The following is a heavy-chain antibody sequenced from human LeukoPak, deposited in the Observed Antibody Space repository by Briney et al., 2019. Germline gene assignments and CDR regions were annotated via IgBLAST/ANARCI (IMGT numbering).Heavy chain of an antibody. J-gene: IGHJ5*02. D-gene: IGHD2-2*01. CDR3: ARVGQTIVVVPAAIGGNWFDP. Sequence: SETLSLTCAVYGGSFSGYYWSWIRQPPGKGLEWIGEINHSGSTNYNPSLKSRVTISVGTSKNQFSLKLSSVTAADTAVYYCARVGQTIVVVPAAIGGNWFDPWGQGTLVTVSS. V-gene: IGHV4-34*01. CDR2: INHSGST. CDR1: GGSFSGYY.